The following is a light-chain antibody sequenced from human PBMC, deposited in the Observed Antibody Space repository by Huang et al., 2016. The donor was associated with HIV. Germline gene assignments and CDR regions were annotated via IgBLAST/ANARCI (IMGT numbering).Light chain of an antibody. Sequence: DIQMTQTPSAMSASVGDRVTITCRASQDIANSLAWFQQKTGKVPRPLIYGTSTLRSGVPSRFSDSGSGTEFTLTISSLQPEDFATYYCLQHNTYPWMFGQGTKVEVK. CDR3: LQHNTYPWM. V-gene: IGKV1-17*03. J-gene: IGKJ1*01. CDR2: GTS. CDR1: QDIANS.